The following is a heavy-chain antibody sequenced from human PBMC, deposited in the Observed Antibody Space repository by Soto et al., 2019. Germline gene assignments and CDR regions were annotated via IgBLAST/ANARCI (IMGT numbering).Heavy chain of an antibody. CDR2: MNPNSGNT. CDR1: GYTFTSYD. J-gene: IGHJ4*02. Sequence: QVQLVQSGAEVKKPGASVKVSCKASGYTFTSYDINWVRQAAGQGLEWMGWMNPNSGNTGYAQKFQGRVTMTRNTFISTAYMELSSLRSEDTAVYYCARIDIRRGITVTTGDYWGQGTLVTVSS. V-gene: IGHV1-8*01. CDR3: ARIDIRRGITVTTGDY. D-gene: IGHD4-4*01.